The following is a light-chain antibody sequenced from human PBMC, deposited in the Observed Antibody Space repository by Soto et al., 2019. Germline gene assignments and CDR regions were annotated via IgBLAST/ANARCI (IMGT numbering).Light chain of an antibody. V-gene: IGKV1-39*01. J-gene: IGKJ3*01. Sequence: IQLTQSPSSLSASVGDRVTITGRASQGISSYLAWYQQKPGKAPKLLIYAASSLQSGVPSRFSGSGSGTDFTLTISSLQPEDFATYYCQQSYSTPPGFGPGTKVDIK. CDR2: AAS. CDR1: QGISSY. CDR3: QQSYSTPPG.